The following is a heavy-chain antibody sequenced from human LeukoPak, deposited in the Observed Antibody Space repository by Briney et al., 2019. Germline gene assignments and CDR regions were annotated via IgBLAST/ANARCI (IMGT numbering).Heavy chain of an antibody. Sequence: PSETLSLTCTVSGGSISSSSYYWGWIRQPPGKGLEWIGSIYYSWSTYYNPSLKSRVTISVDTSKNQFSLKLSSVTAADTAVYYCARHYDSSGYYYQSPFDYWGQGTLVTVSS. D-gene: IGHD3-22*01. CDR3: ARHYDSSGYYYQSPFDY. J-gene: IGHJ4*02. CDR1: GGSISSSSYY. CDR2: IYYSWST. V-gene: IGHV4-39*01.